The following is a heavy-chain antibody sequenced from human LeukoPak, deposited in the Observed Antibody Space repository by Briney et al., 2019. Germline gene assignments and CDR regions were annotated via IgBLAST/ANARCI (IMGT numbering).Heavy chain of an antibody. CDR2: ITGSGGYT. CDR1: GFTFSTYA. V-gene: IGHV3-23*01. D-gene: IGHD1-26*01. Sequence: GGSLRLSCAASGFTFSTYAMSGGRQAPGKGLDWVSAITGSGGYTYYADSVKGRFTTSRDNSKNTLYLQIDSLRAEDTAVYYCARRGRVGAIDSWGQGTLVTVSS. CDR3: ARRGRVGAIDS. J-gene: IGHJ4*02.